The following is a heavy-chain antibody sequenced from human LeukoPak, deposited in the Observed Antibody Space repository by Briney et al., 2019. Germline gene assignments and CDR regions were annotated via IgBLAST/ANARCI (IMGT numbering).Heavy chain of an antibody. CDR1: GGSISSFY. Sequence: PSETLSLTCTVSGGSISSFYWSWIRQPPGKGLEWIGFIYYTGSTDYNPSLKSRLTISVDASKNQFSLKLSSVTATDTAVYYCASLTTVTQGYFDSWGQGTLVTVSS. D-gene: IGHD4-17*01. V-gene: IGHV4-59*08. CDR2: IYYTGST. J-gene: IGHJ4*02. CDR3: ASLTTVTQGYFDS.